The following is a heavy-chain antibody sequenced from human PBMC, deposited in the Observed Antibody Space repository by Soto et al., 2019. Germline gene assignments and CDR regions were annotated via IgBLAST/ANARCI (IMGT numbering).Heavy chain of an antibody. J-gene: IGHJ5*02. Sequence: SVKVSCKASGGTFSSYAISWVRQAPGQGLEWMGGIIPIFGTANYAQKFQGRVTITADEPTSTAYMELSSLRSEVTAVYYCARDRYYDSSGPLGFDPWGQGTLVTVSS. V-gene: IGHV1-69*13. CDR2: IIPIFGTA. D-gene: IGHD3-22*01. CDR3: ARDRYYDSSGPLGFDP. CDR1: GGTFSSYA.